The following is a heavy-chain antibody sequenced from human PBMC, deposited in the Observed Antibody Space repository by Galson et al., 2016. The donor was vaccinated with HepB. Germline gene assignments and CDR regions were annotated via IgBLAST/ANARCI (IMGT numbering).Heavy chain of an antibody. CDR2: INPNSGGT. D-gene: IGHD3-10*01. Sequence: SVKVSCKASGYTFTGYYMHWVRQAPGQGLEWMGWINPNSGGTNYAQKFQGWVTMTRDTSISTAYMELSRLRSDDTAVYYCARESSGGSGTYYKVGGFGFDPWGQGTLVTVSS. V-gene: IGHV1-2*04. J-gene: IGHJ5*02. CDR1: GYTFTGYY. CDR3: ARESSGGSGTYYKVGGFGFDP.